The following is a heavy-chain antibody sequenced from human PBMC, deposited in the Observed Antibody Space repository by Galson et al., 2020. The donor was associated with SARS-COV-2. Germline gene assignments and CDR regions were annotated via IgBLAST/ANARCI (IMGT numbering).Heavy chain of an antibody. D-gene: IGHD3-3*01. V-gene: IGHV3-74*01. CDR1: GFTFNSYW. CDR3: ARTSDFWSGYYFFHY. CDR2: INNDGSTT. Sequence: GGSLRLYCAASGFTFNSYWMHWVRHAPGKGLVWVSRINNDGSTTTYADSVKGRFTISRDNARNTLWLQMNSLRADDTAVYYCARTSDFWSGYYFFHYWGQGSLVTVSS. J-gene: IGHJ4*02.